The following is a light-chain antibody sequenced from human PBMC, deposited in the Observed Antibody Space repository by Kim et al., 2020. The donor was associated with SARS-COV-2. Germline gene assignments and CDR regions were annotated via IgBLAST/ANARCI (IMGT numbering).Light chain of an antibody. V-gene: IGKV1-39*01. Sequence: DIQMTQSPSSLSASVGDTVTISCWASQSIHNYLNWYQHKPGQAPKVLISAASSLQSGVPSRFRGSGSETDFTLTISSLQPEDFATYYCQQSYSTLPLSFGGGTKVDSK. J-gene: IGKJ4*01. CDR3: QQSYSTLPLS. CDR2: AAS. CDR1: QSIHNY.